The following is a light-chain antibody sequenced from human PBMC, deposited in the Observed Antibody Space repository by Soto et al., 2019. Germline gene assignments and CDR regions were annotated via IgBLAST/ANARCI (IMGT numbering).Light chain of an antibody. J-gene: IGKJ1*01. Sequence: DIQMTQSPSTLSASVGDRVTITCRASQSISSWLAWYQQKPGKAPKLLIYKASSLESGVPSRFSGSGSGTEFTLTISSLQPDDFATYYGQQYNSLVGFGKGTKVEIK. CDR3: QQYNSLVG. CDR1: QSISSW. V-gene: IGKV1-5*03. CDR2: KAS.